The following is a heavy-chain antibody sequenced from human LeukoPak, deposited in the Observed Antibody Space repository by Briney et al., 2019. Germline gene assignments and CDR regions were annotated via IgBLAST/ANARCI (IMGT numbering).Heavy chain of an antibody. CDR2: IKHDGSEK. D-gene: IGHD3-3*01. Sequence: PGGSLRLSCAASGFTFRNYWMSWVRQAPGKGLEWVANIKHDGSEKYYVDSVKGRFTISRDNTQNSLYLQMISLRAEDTAVYYCARDLRFLEWCRAFDIWGQGTMVTVSS. V-gene: IGHV3-7*01. J-gene: IGHJ3*02. CDR1: GFTFRNYW. CDR3: ARDLRFLEWCRAFDI.